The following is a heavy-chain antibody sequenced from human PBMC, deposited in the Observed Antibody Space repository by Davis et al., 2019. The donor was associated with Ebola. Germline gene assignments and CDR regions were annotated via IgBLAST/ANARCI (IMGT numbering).Heavy chain of an antibody. CDR1: GGTFSSYA. Sequence: SVKFSCKASGGTFSSYAISWVRQAPGQGLEWMGGIIPIFGTANYAQKFQGRVPITADKSTSTAYMELSSLRSEDTAVYYCARSIAVAGMSWFDPWGQGTLVTVSS. CDR2: IIPIFGTA. CDR3: ARSIAVAGMSWFDP. J-gene: IGHJ5*02. V-gene: IGHV1-69*06. D-gene: IGHD6-19*01.